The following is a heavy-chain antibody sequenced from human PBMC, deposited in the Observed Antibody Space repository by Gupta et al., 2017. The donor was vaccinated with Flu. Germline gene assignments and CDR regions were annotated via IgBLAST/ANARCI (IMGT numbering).Heavy chain of an antibody. V-gene: IGHV1-69*01. D-gene: IGHD2-15*01. Sequence: FSDYAINGVRRAPGQGLEWMGGIIPVFGPTNYAQKFQGRVTITADESTNTAYLELSSLRSEDTAVYYCARKGGGHCSGGTCYSFDYWGQGTLVTVSS. CDR1: FSDYA. CDR2: IIPVFGPT. CDR3: ARKGGGHCSGGTCYSFDY. J-gene: IGHJ4*02.